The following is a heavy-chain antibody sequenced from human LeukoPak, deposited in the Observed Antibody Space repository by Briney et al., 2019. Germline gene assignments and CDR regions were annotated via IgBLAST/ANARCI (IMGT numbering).Heavy chain of an antibody. J-gene: IGHJ6*03. CDR3: AKDRCGNGVGCYYYYMDV. CDR2: IQYDGSNE. D-gene: IGHD2-8*01. Sequence: PGGSLRLSCAASRFTFSSYGMHWVRQAPGKGLEWVAYIQYDGSNEQYADSVKGRFSISRDSSKNILYLQMNSPRAEDTAVYYCAKDRCGNGVGCYYYYMDVWGKGTTVTISS. V-gene: IGHV3-30*02. CDR1: RFTFSSYG.